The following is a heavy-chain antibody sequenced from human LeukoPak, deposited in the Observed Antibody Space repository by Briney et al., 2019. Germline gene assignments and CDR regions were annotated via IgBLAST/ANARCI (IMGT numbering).Heavy chain of an antibody. D-gene: IGHD6-6*01. Sequence: PSETLSLTCTVSGGSISSYYWSWLRQPPGKGLEWIGYIYYSGSTNYNPSLKSRVTISVDTSKNQFSLKLSSVTAADTAVYYCARATRAARHFDYWGQGTLVTVSS. J-gene: IGHJ4*02. V-gene: IGHV4-59*01. CDR2: IYYSGST. CDR1: GGSISSYY. CDR3: ARATRAARHFDY.